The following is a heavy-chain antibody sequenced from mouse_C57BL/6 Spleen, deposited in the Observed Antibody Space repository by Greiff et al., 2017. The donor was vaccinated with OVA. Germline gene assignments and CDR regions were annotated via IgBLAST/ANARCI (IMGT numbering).Heavy chain of an antibody. CDR2: INPSSGYT. Sequence: VKLQESGAELAKPGASVKLSCKASGYTFTSYWMHWVKQRPGQGLEWIGYINPSSGYTKYNQKFKDKATLTADKSSSAAYMQLSSLTYEDSAVYCCARRDSTWYFDVWGTGTTVTVSS. CDR3: ARRDSTWYFDV. J-gene: IGHJ1*03. CDR1: GYTFTSYW. V-gene: IGHV1-7*01.